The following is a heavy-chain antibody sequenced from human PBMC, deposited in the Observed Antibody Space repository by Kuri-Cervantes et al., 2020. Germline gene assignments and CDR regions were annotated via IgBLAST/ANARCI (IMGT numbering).Heavy chain of an antibody. Sequence: GSLRLSCAVYGGSFSGYYWSWIRQPPGTGLEWIGEINHSGSTNYNPSLKSRVTISVDTSKNQFSLKLSSVTAADTAVYYCASELGADIRVAGAFDIWGQGTMVTVSS. CDR2: INHSGST. CDR3: ASELGADIRVAGAFDI. V-gene: IGHV4-34*01. CDR1: GGSFSGYY. D-gene: IGHD6-19*01. J-gene: IGHJ3*02.